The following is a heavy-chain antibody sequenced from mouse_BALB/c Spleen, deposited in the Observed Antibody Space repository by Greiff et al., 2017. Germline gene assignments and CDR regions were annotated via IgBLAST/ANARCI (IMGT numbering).Heavy chain of an antibody. CDR3: ARSRYDSYFDY. Sequence: DVKLVESGGGLVQPGGSRKLSCAASGFTFSSFGMHWVRQAPEKGLEWVAYISSGSSTIYYADTVKGRFTISRDNPKNTLFLQMTSLRSEDTAMYYCARSRYDSYFDYWGQGTTLTVSS. D-gene: IGHD2-14*01. J-gene: IGHJ2*01. CDR1: GFTFSSFG. CDR2: ISSGSSTI. V-gene: IGHV5-17*02.